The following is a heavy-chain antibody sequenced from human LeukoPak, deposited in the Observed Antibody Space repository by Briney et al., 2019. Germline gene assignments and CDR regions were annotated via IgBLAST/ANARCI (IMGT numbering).Heavy chain of an antibody. CDR2: IRHDGSIK. CDR1: GFTFSNSA. J-gene: IGHJ4*02. V-gene: IGHV3-30*02. CDR3: AKDSLADIDY. D-gene: IGHD3-16*01. Sequence: PGGSLRLSCAASGFTFSNSAMSWVRQAPGKGLEWVSFIRHDGSIKNYADSVKGRSTISRDNSKNTLYLQMNSLRAEDTAVYYCAKDSLADIDYWGQGTLVTVSS.